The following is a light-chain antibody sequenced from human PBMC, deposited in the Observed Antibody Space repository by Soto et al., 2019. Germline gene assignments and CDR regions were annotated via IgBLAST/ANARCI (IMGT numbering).Light chain of an antibody. Sequence: MTQSPSSQSVSVRDSVTITCRARPTISSYLKWYQQKPGQAPRLLIYGASCRATGIPDRFSGRGSGTDFTLAISRLESEDFAVYYCQQYDTSPLTFGGGTKVDIK. V-gene: IGKV3D-15*02. CDR2: GAS. CDR3: QQYDTSPLT. CDR1: PTISSY. J-gene: IGKJ4*01.